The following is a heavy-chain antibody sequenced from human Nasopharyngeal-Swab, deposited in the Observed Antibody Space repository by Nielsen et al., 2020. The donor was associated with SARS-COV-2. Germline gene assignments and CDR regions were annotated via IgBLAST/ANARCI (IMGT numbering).Heavy chain of an antibody. CDR2: IYHSGST. CDR1: GGSISSSNW. D-gene: IGHD6-19*01. J-gene: IGHJ2*01. Sequence: SETLSLTCAVSGGSISSSNWWSWVRQPPGKGLEWIGEIYHSGSTNYNPSLKSRVTISVDKSKNQFSLKLGSVTAADTAVYYCARVGGIAVAGTGGYFDLWGRGTLVTVSS. V-gene: IGHV4-4*02. CDR3: ARVGGIAVAGTGGYFDL.